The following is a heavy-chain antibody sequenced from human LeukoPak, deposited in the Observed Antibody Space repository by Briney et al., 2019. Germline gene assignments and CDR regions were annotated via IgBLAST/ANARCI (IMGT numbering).Heavy chain of an antibody. J-gene: IGHJ4*02. CDR1: GFTFSSYA. CDR2: ISGSGGST. CDR3: ATHPGIAAAGDY. D-gene: IGHD6-13*01. V-gene: IGHV3-23*01. Sequence: PGGSLRLSCAASGFTFSSYAMNWVRQAPGKGLDWVSAISGSGGSTYYADSVKGRFTISRDNSKNTLYLQMNSLRAEDTAVYYCATHPGIAAAGDYWGQGTLVTVSS.